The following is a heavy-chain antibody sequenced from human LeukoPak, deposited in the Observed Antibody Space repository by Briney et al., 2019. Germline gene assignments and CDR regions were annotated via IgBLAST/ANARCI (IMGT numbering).Heavy chain of an antibody. D-gene: IGHD4-17*01. CDR3: ARYHDYGDFSVSWYFDL. V-gene: IGHV4-34*01. J-gene: IGHJ2*01. Sequence: SETLSLTCAVYGGSFSGYYWSWIRQPPGKGLEWIGEINHSGSTNYNPSLKSRVTISVDTSKNQFSLKLSSVTAADTAVYYCARYHDYGDFSVSWYFDLWGRGTLVTVSS. CDR2: INHSGST. CDR1: GGSFSGYY.